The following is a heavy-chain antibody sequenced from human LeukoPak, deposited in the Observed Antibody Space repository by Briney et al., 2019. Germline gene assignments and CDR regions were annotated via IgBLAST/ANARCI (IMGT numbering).Heavy chain of an antibody. CDR2: INPNTGGT. CDR3: ARQVYCGGDCYGY. Sequence: ASVKVSCKASGYTFTGYHMHWVRQAPGQGLEWMGRINPNTGGTDYAQKFQGRVTMTRDTSISTAYMDLSRLRSDDTAVYYCARQVYCGGDCYGYWGQGTLVTVSS. D-gene: IGHD2-21*01. CDR1: GYTFTGYH. J-gene: IGHJ4*02. V-gene: IGHV1-2*06.